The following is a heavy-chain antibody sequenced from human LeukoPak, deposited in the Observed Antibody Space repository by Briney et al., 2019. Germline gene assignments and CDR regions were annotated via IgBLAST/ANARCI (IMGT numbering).Heavy chain of an antibody. CDR2: ITNTNSGSVI. CDR3: ARRMVRGVITRADWFDL. V-gene: IGHV3-11*01. Sequence: KPGGSLRLSCAASGFAFSDYYMSWIRQAPGKGLEWISYITNTNSGSVIYYADSVQGRFTVSRDNAKNSLYLQMSSLRAEDTAVYYCARRMVRGVITRADWFDLWGQGTLVTVSS. D-gene: IGHD3-10*01. CDR1: GFAFSDYY. J-gene: IGHJ5*02.